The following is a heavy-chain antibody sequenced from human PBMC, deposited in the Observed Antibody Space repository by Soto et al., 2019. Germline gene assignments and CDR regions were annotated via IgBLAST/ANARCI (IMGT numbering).Heavy chain of an antibody. D-gene: IGHD6-19*01. CDR3: ARVGRGAVAGTRENWFDP. CDR2: INPNSGGT. J-gene: IGHJ5*02. CDR1: GYTFTGYY. V-gene: IGHV1-2*02. Sequence: ASVKVSCKASGYTFTGYYMHWVRQAPGQGLEWMGWINPNSGGTNYAQKFQGRVTMTRDTYISTAYMELSRLRSDDTAVYYCARVGRGAVAGTRENWFDPWGQGTLVTVSS.